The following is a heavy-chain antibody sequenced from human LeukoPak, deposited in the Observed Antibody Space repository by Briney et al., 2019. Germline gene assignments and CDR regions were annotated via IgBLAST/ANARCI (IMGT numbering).Heavy chain of an antibody. Sequence: SVKVSCKASGGTFSSYAISWVRQAPGQGLEWMGGIIPIFGTANYAQKFQGRVTITADESTSTAYMELSSLRSEDTAVYYCARENSGGTAMVPRFDYWGQGTLVTVSS. V-gene: IGHV1-69*13. CDR2: IIPIFGTA. CDR3: ARENSGGTAMVPRFDY. D-gene: IGHD5-18*01. J-gene: IGHJ4*02. CDR1: GGTFSSYA.